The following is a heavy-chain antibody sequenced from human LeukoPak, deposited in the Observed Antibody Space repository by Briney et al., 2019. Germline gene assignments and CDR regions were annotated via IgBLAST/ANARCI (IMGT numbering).Heavy chain of an antibody. CDR1: GYIFTSYG. J-gene: IGHJ6*03. D-gene: IGHD3-10*01. CDR2: INPNSGGT. CDR3: ARSAVSGSGSYYYFSYYMDA. V-gene: IGHV1-2*02. Sequence: ASVKVSCKASGYIFTSYGITWVRQAPGQGLEWMGWINPNSGGTNYAQKFQGRVTMTRDTSISTAYMELSRLRSDDTAVYYCARSAVSGSGSYYYFSYYMDAWGKGTTVTISS.